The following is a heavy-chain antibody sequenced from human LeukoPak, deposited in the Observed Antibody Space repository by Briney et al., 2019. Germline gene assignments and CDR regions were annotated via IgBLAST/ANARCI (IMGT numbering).Heavy chain of an antibody. D-gene: IGHD3-10*01. J-gene: IGHJ4*02. V-gene: IGHV3-15*01. CDR2: IKSKVDGGTT. Sequence: PGGSLRLSCAASGFTFSSYAMSWARQAPGKGLEWVGRIKSKVDGGTTDYITPVKGRFTISRDDSIDTLYLQINGLQTDDTAVYYCIRWFGESWGQGTLVTVSS. CDR1: GFTFSSYA. CDR3: IRWFGES.